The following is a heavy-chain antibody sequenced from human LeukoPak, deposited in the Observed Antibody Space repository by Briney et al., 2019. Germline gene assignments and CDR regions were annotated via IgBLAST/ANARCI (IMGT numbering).Heavy chain of an antibody. J-gene: IGHJ5*02. D-gene: IGHD2/OR15-2a*01. Sequence: SETLSLTCTVSGGSISSYYWSWIRQPPGKGLEWIGRIYISGSTNYNPSLKSRVTMSVDTSKNQFSLKLSSVTAADTAVYYCARDVKTGWFDPWGQGTLVTVSS. CDR2: IYISGST. CDR1: GGSISSYY. V-gene: IGHV4-4*07. CDR3: ARDVKTGWFDP.